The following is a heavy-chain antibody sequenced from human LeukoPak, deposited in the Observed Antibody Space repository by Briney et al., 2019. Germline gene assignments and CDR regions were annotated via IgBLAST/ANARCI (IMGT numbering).Heavy chain of an antibody. D-gene: IGHD6-19*01. CDR1: GFTFSSYA. CDR3: AKDSLIAVPYYFDY. CDR2: ISGSGGST. J-gene: IGHJ4*02. V-gene: IGHV3-23*01. Sequence: GGSLRLSWAASGFTFSSYAMSWVRQAPGKGLEWVSAISGSGGSTYYADSVKSRFTISRDNSKNTLYLQMNSLRAEDTAVYYCAKDSLIAVPYYFDYWGQGTLVTVSS.